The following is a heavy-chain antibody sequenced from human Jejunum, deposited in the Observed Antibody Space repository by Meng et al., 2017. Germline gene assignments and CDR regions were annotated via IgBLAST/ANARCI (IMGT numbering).Heavy chain of an antibody. CDR2: ISYDESSK. D-gene: IGHD3-10*01. CDR1: GFTFSDYP. J-gene: IGHJ4*02. Sequence: VQLVESGGVVVQLGRSLRLSCVASGFTFSDYPMHWVRQSPGKGLEWVAVISYDESSKYYADSVKGRFTISRDNSKNTLSLQMNSLRAEDTAIYYCARDLVPRGVILYYFDSWGQGTLVTVSS. V-gene: IGHV3-30-3*01. CDR3: ARDLVPRGVILYYFDS.